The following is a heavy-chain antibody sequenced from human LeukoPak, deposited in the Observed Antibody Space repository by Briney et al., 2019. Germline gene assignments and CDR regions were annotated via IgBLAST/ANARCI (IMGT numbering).Heavy chain of an antibody. CDR2: IIPIFATA. CDR1: GGTFSNYA. Sequence: SVNVSCKASGGTFSNYAISWVRQAPGQGLEWMGGIIPIFATANYAQKFQGRVTIAADESTSTAYMELSSLRSEDTAVYYCARDRGGYCSGGSCYSLYYYYYMDVWGKGTTVTVSS. D-gene: IGHD2-15*01. J-gene: IGHJ6*03. CDR3: ARDRGGYCSGGSCYSLYYYYYMDV. V-gene: IGHV1-69*13.